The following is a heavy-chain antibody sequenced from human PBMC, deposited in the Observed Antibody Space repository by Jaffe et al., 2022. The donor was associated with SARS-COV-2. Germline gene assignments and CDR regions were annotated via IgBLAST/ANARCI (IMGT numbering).Heavy chain of an antibody. CDR2: VSYDGSNK. V-gene: IGHV3-30-3*01. CDR1: GFTFSSYA. CDR3: ARAQTYDFWSAYDY. J-gene: IGHJ4*02. D-gene: IGHD3-3*01. Sequence: QVQLVESGGGVVQPGRSLRLSCAASGFTFSSYAMNWVRQAPGKGLEWVAVVSYDGSNKYYADSVKVRFTIFRDNSKNTLYLQMNSLRAEDTAVYHCARAQTYDFWSAYDYWGQGTLVTVSS.